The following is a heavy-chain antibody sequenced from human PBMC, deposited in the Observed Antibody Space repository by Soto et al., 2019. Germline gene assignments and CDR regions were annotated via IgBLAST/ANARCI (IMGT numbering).Heavy chain of an antibody. Sequence: SETLSFTCAVYGGSFSGYYWSWIRQPPGKGLEWIGEINHSGSTNYNPSLKSRVTISVDTSKNQFSLKLSSVTAADTAVYYCARGDYDFWSGYSPPPMDVWGKGTTVTVSS. V-gene: IGHV4-34*01. CDR3: ARGDYDFWSGYSPPPMDV. CDR2: INHSGST. D-gene: IGHD3-3*01. CDR1: GGSFSGYY. J-gene: IGHJ6*03.